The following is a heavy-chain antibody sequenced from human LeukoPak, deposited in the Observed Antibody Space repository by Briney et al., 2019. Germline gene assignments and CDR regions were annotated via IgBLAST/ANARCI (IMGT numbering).Heavy chain of an antibody. CDR2: ISGSGGST. CDR1: GFTFSSYA. V-gene: IGHV3-23*01. D-gene: IGHD6-19*01. Sequence: GRSLRLSCIASGFTFSSYAMSWVRQAPGKGLEWVSAISGSGGSTYYADSVKGRFTISRDNSKNTLYLQMNSLRAEDTAVYYCAKDSLYSSGLPYFDYWGQGTLVTVSS. J-gene: IGHJ4*02. CDR3: AKDSLYSSGLPYFDY.